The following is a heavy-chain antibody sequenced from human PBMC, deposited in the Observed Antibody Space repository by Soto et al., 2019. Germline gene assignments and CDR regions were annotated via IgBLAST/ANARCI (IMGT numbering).Heavy chain of an antibody. D-gene: IGHD6-6*01. Sequence: PSETLSLTCTVSGGSISSYYWGWIRQPPGKGLEWIGYIYYSGSTNYNPSLKSRVTISVDTSKNQFSLKLSSVTAADTAVYYCARSSIAAPRDWFDPWGQGTLVTVSS. V-gene: IGHV4-59*08. J-gene: IGHJ5*02. CDR1: GGSISSYY. CDR2: IYYSGST. CDR3: ARSSIAAPRDWFDP.